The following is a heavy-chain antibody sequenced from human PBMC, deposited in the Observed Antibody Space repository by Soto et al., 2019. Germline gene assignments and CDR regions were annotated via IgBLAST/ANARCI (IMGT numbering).Heavy chain of an antibody. Sequence: QVQLVESGGGVVQPGRSLRLSCAASGFTFSSYGMHWVRQAPGKGLEWVAVIWYDGSNKYYADSVKGRFTISRDNSKNTLYLQMNSLRAEDTAVYYCARVIDAVSAFDIWCQGTMVTVSS. CDR1: GFTFSSYG. V-gene: IGHV3-33*01. D-gene: IGHD2-8*01. CDR2: IWYDGSNK. CDR3: ARVIDAVSAFDI. J-gene: IGHJ3*02.